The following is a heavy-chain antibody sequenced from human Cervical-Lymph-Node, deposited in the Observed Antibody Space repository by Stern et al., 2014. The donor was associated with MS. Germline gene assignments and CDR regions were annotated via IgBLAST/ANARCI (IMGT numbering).Heavy chain of an antibody. J-gene: IGHJ4*02. CDR3: ARDRIAAADSPWDSDH. Sequence: EVQLVESGGGLVQPGGSLRLSCAASGFTLSSYWMSWVRQAPGKGLEWVANIKQDGSEKFYVDSVKGRFTISRDNAKNSLYLQMNSLRADDTAVYFCARDRIAAADSPWDSDHWGQGTLVTVSS. V-gene: IGHV3-7*01. CDR1: GFTLSSYW. D-gene: IGHD6-13*01. CDR2: IKQDGSEK.